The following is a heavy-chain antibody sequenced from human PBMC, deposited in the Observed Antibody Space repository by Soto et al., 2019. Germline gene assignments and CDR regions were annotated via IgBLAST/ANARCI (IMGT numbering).Heavy chain of an antibody. J-gene: IGHJ6*02. D-gene: IGHD6-19*01. CDR1: GFTFSSYS. V-gene: IGHV3-33*01. Sequence: QVQLVESGGGVVQPGRSLRLSCAASGFTFSSYSMHWVRQAPGKGLEWVAVIWYDGSNKHYADSVKGRFTISRDNSKTTLYLQLYSLTADDTAVYYCARGVIAVAGSFLYCMYVCGQGPTVTVSS. CDR3: ARGVIAVAGSFLYCMYV. CDR2: IWYDGSNK.